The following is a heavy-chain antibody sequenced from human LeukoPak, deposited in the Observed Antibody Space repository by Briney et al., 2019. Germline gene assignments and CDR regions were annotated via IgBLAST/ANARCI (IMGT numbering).Heavy chain of an antibody. Sequence: SETLSLTCTVSGGSLSSGGYYWSWIRQHPGKGLEWIGYIYYSGSTYYNPSLKSRVTISVDTSKNQFSLKLSSVTAADTAVYYCARGYGSGSYNWFDPWSQGTLVTVSS. J-gene: IGHJ5*02. CDR3: ARGYGSGSYNWFDP. CDR1: GGSLSSGGYY. D-gene: IGHD3-10*01. CDR2: IYYSGST. V-gene: IGHV4-31*03.